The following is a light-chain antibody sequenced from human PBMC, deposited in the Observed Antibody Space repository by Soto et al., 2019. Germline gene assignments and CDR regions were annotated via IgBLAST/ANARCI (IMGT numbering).Light chain of an antibody. CDR3: LQDINYPWT. CDR2: AAS. Sequence: IQMTQSPSSLSASVGDTVTITCRASQGIRNDLGWYQQKPGKAPKLLIHAASSLESGVPTRFSGSGSGTDFTLAISSLQPEDSATYYCLQDINYPWTFGQGTKVDIK. CDR1: QGIRND. V-gene: IGKV1-6*01. J-gene: IGKJ1*01.